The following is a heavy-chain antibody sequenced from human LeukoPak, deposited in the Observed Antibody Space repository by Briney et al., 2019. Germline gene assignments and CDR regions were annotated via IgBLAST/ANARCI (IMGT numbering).Heavy chain of an antibody. CDR2: ISGSGGST. D-gene: IGHD3-9*01. CDR1: GFTFSSYA. V-gene: IGHV3-23*01. J-gene: IGHJ4*02. CDR3: AKAYVLRYFDPFDY. Sequence: TGGSLRLSCAASGFTFSSYAMSWVRQAPGKGLKWVSAISGSGGSTYYADSVKGRFTISRDNSENTLYLQMNSLRAEDTAVYYCAKAYVLRYFDPFDYWGQGTLVTVSS.